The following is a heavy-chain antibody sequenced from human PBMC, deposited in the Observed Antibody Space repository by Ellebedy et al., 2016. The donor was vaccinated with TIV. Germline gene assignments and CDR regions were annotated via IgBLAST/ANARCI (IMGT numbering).Heavy chain of an antibody. CDR3: ARLGSGWAIDY. CDR2: IWSDGSNK. D-gene: IGHD6-19*01. CDR1: GFTFSNYG. V-gene: IGHV3-33*01. J-gene: IGHJ4*02. Sequence: PGGSLRLSCATSGFTFSNYGMLWVRQAPGKGLEWVALIWSDGSNKYYADSVKGRFTISRDNSKNTVYVQMNSLRAEDTAVYFCARLGSGWAIDYWGQGTLVTVSS.